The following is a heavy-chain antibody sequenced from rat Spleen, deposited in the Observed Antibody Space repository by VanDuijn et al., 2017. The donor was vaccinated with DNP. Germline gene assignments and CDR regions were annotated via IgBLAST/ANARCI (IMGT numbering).Heavy chain of an antibody. D-gene: IGHD1-12*02. CDR1: GFTFNNYW. CDR3: ARHGNGTYYYDY. CDR2: ISTSGGST. V-gene: IGHV5-31*01. J-gene: IGHJ2*01. Sequence: EVQLVETGGGLVQPGRSLKLSCVAFGFTFNNYWMTWIRQVPGKGLEWVASISTSGGSTYYRDSVKGRFTISRDNAKSTLYLQMNSLRSEDTATYYCARHGNGTYYYDYWGQGVMVTVSS.